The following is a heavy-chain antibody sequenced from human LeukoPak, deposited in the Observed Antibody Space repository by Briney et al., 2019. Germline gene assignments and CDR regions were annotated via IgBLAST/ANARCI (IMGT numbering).Heavy chain of an antibody. CDR2: IIPILGIA. CDR1: GGTFSSYA. V-gene: IGHV1-69*04. D-gene: IGHD6-19*01. J-gene: IGHJ4*02. Sequence: SVKVSCKASGGTFSSYAISWVRQAPGQGLEWMGRIIPILGIANYAQKFQGRVTITADKSTSTAYMELSSLRSEDTAVCYCARERLAVAGSSFDYWGQGTLVTDSS. CDR3: ARERLAVAGSSFDY.